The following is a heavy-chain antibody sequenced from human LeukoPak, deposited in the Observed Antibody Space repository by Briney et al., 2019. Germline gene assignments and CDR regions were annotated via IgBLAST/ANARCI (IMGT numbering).Heavy chain of an antibody. D-gene: IGHD1-26*01. Sequence: GRSLRLSCAASGFTFSSYSMNWVRQAPGKGLEWVSSISSSSSYIYYADSVKGRFTISRDNAKNSLYLQMNSLRAEDTAVYYCARDSRMGATNIRFDPWGQGTLVTVSS. CDR1: GFTFSSYS. CDR3: ARDSRMGATNIRFDP. CDR2: ISSSSSYI. J-gene: IGHJ5*02. V-gene: IGHV3-21*01.